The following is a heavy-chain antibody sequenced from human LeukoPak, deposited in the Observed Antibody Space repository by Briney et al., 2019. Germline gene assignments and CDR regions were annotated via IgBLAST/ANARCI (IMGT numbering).Heavy chain of an antibody. CDR1: GGSFSGYY. V-gene: IGHV4-34*01. Sequence: SETLSLTCAVYGGSFSGYYWSWIRHPPGKGLEWIGSIYYSGSTYYNPSLKSRVTISVDTSKNQFSLMLSSVTAADTAVYYCARDKSGYKAYYYYYMDAWGKGTTVTVSS. CDR2: IYYSGST. CDR3: ARDKSGYKAYYYYYMDA. J-gene: IGHJ6*03. D-gene: IGHD6-25*01.